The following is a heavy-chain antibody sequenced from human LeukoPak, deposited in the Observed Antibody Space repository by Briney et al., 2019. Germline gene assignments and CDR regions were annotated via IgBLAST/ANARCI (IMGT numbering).Heavy chain of an antibody. CDR2: IKQDGSEG. J-gene: IGHJ5*02. Sequence: GGSLRLSCAASGFTFSDYWMTWVRQAPGKGLEWVANIKQDGSEGYYVDSVKGRFTVSRDNAKNSLYLQMISLRADDTGVYYCLQYNAGSTWGQGTLVTVSS. CDR1: GFTFSDYW. V-gene: IGHV3-7*01. D-gene: IGHD3-10*01. CDR3: LQYNAGST.